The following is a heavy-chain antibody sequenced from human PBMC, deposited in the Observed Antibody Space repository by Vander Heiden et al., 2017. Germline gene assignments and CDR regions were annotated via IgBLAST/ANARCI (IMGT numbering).Heavy chain of an antibody. V-gene: IGHV3-43*01. D-gene: IGHD1-26*01. J-gene: IGHJ2*01. CDR3: AKDSGADWYFDL. Sequence: EVQLVESGGVVVQPGGSLRLSCAASGFTFDDYTMHWVRQAPGKGLEWVSHISWDGGTTFYADSVKGRFTISRDNSKNSLYLYMNSLRTEDTAFYYCAKDSGADWYFDLWCRGTLVTVSS. CDR2: ISWDGGTT. CDR1: GFTFDDYT.